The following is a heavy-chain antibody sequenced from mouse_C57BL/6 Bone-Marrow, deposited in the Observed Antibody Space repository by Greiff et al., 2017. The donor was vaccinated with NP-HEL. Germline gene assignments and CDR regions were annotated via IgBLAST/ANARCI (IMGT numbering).Heavy chain of an antibody. V-gene: IGHV5-16*01. CDR2: INYDGSST. Sequence: EVKLMESEGGLVQPGSSMKLSCTASGFTFSDYYMAWVRQVPEKGLEWVANINYDGSSTYYLDSLKSRFIISRDNAKNILYLQMSSLKSEDTATYYCAREGSYYSNPFDYWGQGTTLTVSS. J-gene: IGHJ2*01. CDR1: GFTFSDYY. D-gene: IGHD2-5*01. CDR3: AREGSYYSNPFDY.